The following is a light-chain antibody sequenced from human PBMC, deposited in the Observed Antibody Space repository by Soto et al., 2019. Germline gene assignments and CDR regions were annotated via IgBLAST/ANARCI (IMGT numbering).Light chain of an antibody. Sequence: EIVMTQSPATLSVSPGERATLSCRASKSISSNLAWYQQKPGQAPRLLIYGASTRATGIPATFSGSGSGTEFTLTISSLQSEDFAVYYCQQYNNWPFTFGPGTKVDIK. CDR2: GAS. V-gene: IGKV3-15*01. J-gene: IGKJ3*01. CDR3: QQYNNWPFT. CDR1: KSISSN.